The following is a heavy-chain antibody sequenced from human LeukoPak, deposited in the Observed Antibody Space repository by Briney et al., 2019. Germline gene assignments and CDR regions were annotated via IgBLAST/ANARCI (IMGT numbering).Heavy chain of an antibody. V-gene: IGHV3-23*01. CDR2: ISGSGGST. CDR3: AKGSRGITIFGVVISSHTY. J-gene: IGHJ4*02. Sequence: GGSLRLSCAASGFTFSSYAMSWVRQAPGKGLEWVSAISGSGGSTYYADSVKGRFTISGDNSKNTLYLQMNSLRAEDTAVYYCAKGSRGITIFGVVISSHTYWGQGTLVTVSS. D-gene: IGHD3-3*01. CDR1: GFTFSSYA.